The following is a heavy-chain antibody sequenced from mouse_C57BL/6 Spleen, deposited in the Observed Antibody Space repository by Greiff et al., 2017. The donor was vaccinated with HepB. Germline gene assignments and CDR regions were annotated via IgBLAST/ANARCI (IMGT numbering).Heavy chain of an antibody. CDR2: IHPNSGST. CDR1: GYTFTSYW. V-gene: IGHV1-64*01. Sequence: QVQLKQPGAELVKPGASVKLSCKASGYTFTSYWMHWVKQRPGQGLEWIGMIHPNSGSTNYNEKFKSKATLTVDKSSSTAYIQLSSLTSEYSAVYYCERSLPHFDYWGQGTTLTVSS. J-gene: IGHJ2*01. CDR3: ERSLPHFDY.